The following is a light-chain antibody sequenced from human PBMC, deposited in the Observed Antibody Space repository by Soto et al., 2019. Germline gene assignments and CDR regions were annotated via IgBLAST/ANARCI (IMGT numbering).Light chain of an antibody. CDR2: WAS. CDR3: QQYYSTPVT. V-gene: IGKV4-1*01. CDR1: QSVLYRSNNNNY. J-gene: IGKJ2*01. Sequence: DIVMTPSPDSLAVSLGERATINCKSSQSVLYRSNNNNYLAWYQQKPEQPPKLLIYWASTRESGVPDRFSGSGSGADFTLTISSLQAEDVEVYYCQQYYSTPVTFGQGTQLEIK.